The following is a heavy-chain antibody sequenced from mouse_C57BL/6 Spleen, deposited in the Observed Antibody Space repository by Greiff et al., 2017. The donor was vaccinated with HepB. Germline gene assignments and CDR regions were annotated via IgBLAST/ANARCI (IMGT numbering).Heavy chain of an antibody. CDR3: AREVVGGDWYFDV. CDR1: GYTFTSYW. J-gene: IGHJ1*03. CDR2: IDPNSGGT. D-gene: IGHD1-1*01. Sequence: QMQLKQPGAELVKPGASVKLSCKASGYTFTSYWMHWVKQRPGRGLEWIGRIDPNSGGTKYNEKFKSKATLTVDKPSSTAYMQLSSLTSEDSAVYYCAREVVGGDWYFDVWGTGTTVTVSS. V-gene: IGHV1-72*01.